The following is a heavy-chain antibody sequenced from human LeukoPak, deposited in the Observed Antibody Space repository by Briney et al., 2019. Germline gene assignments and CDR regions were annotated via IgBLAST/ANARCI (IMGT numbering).Heavy chain of an antibody. V-gene: IGHV4-4*07. CDR2: IYTSGST. CDR1: GGSISSYY. J-gene: IGHJ6*03. CDR3: ARVESGYSFRHYYYYMDV. Sequence: SETLSLTCTVSGGSISSYYWSWIRQPAGKGLEWIGRIYTSGSTNYNPSLKSRVTMSVDTSKNQFSLKLSSVTAADTVVYYWARVESGYSFRHYYYYMDVWGKGTTVTVSS. D-gene: IGHD3-3*01.